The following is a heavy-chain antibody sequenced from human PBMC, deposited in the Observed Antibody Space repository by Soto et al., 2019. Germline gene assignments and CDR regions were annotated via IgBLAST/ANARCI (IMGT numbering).Heavy chain of an antibody. V-gene: IGHV4-34*01. CDR3: ARGYQLPPQYYHHGMDV. D-gene: IGHD2-2*01. J-gene: IGHJ6*02. Sequence: TSETLSLTCAVYTGSFSGYYWSWIRQPPAKGLEWIGEINHSGSTNYNPSLKSRVTISLDTSKNQFSLKLSSVTAADTAVYYCARGYQLPPQYYHHGMDVWGQGTTVTVSS. CDR1: TGSFSGYY. CDR2: INHSGST.